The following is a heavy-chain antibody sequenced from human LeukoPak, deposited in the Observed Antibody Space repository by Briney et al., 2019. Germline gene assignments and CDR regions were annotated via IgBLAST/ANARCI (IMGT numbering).Heavy chain of an antibody. Sequence: PGGSLRLSCAASGFTFSSYAMSWVRQAPGKGLEWVSGISWNSGSIGYADSVKGRFTISRDNAKNSLYLQMNSLRAEDTALYYCAKEGFGESQDGMDVWGQGTTVTVSS. D-gene: IGHD3-10*01. CDR1: GFTFSSYA. CDR3: AKEGFGESQDGMDV. V-gene: IGHV3-9*01. CDR2: ISWNSGSI. J-gene: IGHJ6*02.